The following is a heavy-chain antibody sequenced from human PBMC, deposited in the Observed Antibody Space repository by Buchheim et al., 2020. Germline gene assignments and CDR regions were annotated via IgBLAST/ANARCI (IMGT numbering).Heavy chain of an antibody. D-gene: IGHD5-18*01. V-gene: IGHV3-21*01. J-gene: IGHJ6*02. CDR2: ISSSSSYI. CDR1: GFTFSSYS. Sequence: EVQLVESGGGLVKPGGSLRLSCAASGFTFSSYSMNWVRQAPGKGLEWVSSISSSSSYIYYADSVKGRFTISRDNAKNSLYLQMNSLRAEDTAVYYCASLFTLQIWDPLTPVGSPTVWPFRQNYYYYGMDVWGQGTT. CDR3: ASLFTLQIWDPLTPVGSPTVWPFRQNYYYYGMDV.